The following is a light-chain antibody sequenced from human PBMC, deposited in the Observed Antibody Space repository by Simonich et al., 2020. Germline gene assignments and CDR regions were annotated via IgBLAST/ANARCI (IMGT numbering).Light chain of an antibody. CDR2: DVR. V-gene: IGLV2-11*01. J-gene: IGLJ3*02. CDR1: SSDVGGYNH. Sequence: QSALTQPRSVSGSPGPSVTISCTGTSSDVGGYNHVSWYQQHPGKSPKLMIYDVRKRPSGVPDRFSVSKSGNTSSLTISRLRAEDEADYYCCSYAGSYTWVFGGWTNLTVL. CDR3: CSYAGSYTWV.